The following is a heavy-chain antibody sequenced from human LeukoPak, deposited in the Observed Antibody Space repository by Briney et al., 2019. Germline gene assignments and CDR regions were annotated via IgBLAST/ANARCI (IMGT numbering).Heavy chain of an antibody. V-gene: IGHV1-8*01. CDR2: RNPNSGNT. Sequence: GASGRVSGKAAGYTLTSYVTNWGRRATGQGLGGRGWRNPNSGNTGYAQKFQGRVTMTRNTSISTAYMELSSLRSEDTAVYYCARSSIIAAAGGVHWFDPWGQGTLVTVSS. D-gene: IGHD6-13*01. J-gene: IGHJ5*02. CDR1: GYTLTSYV. CDR3: ARSSIIAAAGGVHWFDP.